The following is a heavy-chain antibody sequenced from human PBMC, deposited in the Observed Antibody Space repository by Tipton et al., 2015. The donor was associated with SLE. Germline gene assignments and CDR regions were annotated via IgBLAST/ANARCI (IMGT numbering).Heavy chain of an antibody. D-gene: IGHD3-3*01. V-gene: IGHV4-59*12. CDR2: IHHSGST. Sequence: TLSLTCTVSGGSISSYYWSWIRQPPGKGLEWIGYIHHSGSTSYSPSLRSRVTISVDTSKNRLSLKVNSVTAADTAVYFCARECSYEYWTDYYNTKRSDATHYFDNWGQGTLVTVSS. CDR3: ARECSYEYWTDYYNTKRSDATHYFDN. CDR1: GGSISSYY. J-gene: IGHJ4*02.